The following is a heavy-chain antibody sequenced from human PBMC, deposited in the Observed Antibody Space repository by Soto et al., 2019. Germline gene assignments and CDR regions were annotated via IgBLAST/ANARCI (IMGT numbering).Heavy chain of an antibody. CDR3: ARDSDYGDYWGYAFDI. CDR2: IYSGGST. J-gene: IGHJ3*02. CDR1: GFTVSSNY. D-gene: IGHD4-17*01. V-gene: IGHV3-53*04. Sequence: SGGSLRLSCAASGFTVSSNYMSWVRQAPGKGLEWVSVIYSGGSTYYADSVKGRFTISRHNSKNTLYLQMNSLRAEDTAVYYCARDSDYGDYWGYAFDIWGQGTMVTVSS.